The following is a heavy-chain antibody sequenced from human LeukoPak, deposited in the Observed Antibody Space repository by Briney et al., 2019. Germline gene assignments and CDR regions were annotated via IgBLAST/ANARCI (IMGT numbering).Heavy chain of an antibody. Sequence: AGGSLRLSCAASGFTFSSYAMSWVRQAPGKGLEWVSAISGSGASTYYADSVKGRFTISRDNSKNTLYLQMNSLRVEDTAVYYCARGEQWLPSFDSWGQGTLVTVSS. D-gene: IGHD6-19*01. CDR1: GFTFSSYA. V-gene: IGHV3-23*01. CDR2: ISGSGAST. J-gene: IGHJ4*02. CDR3: ARGEQWLPSFDS.